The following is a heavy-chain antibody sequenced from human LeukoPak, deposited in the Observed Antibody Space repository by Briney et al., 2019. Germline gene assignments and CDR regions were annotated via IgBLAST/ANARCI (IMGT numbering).Heavy chain of an antibody. Sequence: ASVKVSCKASGYTFTNFDINWVRQATGQGLEWMGWMNPKSGNTGHAQKFQGRVTTTRDTSISTVCMELSSLRSEDTAVYFCARVDGSPDYWGQGTLVTVSS. CDR1: GYTFTNFD. CDR2: MNPKSGNT. CDR3: ARVDGSPDY. V-gene: IGHV1-8*01. D-gene: IGHD2-15*01. J-gene: IGHJ4*02.